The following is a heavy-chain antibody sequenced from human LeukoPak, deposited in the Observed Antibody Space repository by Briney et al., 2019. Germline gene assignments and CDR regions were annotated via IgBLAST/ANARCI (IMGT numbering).Heavy chain of an antibody. J-gene: IGHJ4*02. D-gene: IGHD4-17*01. CDR1: GGSISSGGYY. CDR3: ARVLDYGDVGGFDY. CDR2: IYYSGST. Sequence: PSETLSLTCTVSGGSISSGGYYWSWIRQHPGKGLEWIGYIYYSGSTYYNPSLKSRVTISVDTSKNQFSLKLSSVTAADTAAYYCARVLDYGDVGGFDYWGQGTLVTVSS. V-gene: IGHV4-31*03.